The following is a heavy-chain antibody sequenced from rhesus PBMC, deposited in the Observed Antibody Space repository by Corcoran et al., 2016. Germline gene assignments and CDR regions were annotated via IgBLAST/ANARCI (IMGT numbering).Heavy chain of an antibody. D-gene: IGHD1-26*01. CDR2: RVGNKRTT. CDR3: ATAGNWRFGD. J-gene: IGHJ4*01. V-gene: IGHV4-127*01. Sequence: QVQLQESGPGLVKPSETLSLTCAVSGYSISSGYGWSWFRQPPGKGREWIRYRVGNKRTTNSNPALTGRVTSSKDASRNQFSLNWNSLTAADTAVYYCATAGNWRFGDWGQGVLVTVSS. CDR1: GYSISSGYG.